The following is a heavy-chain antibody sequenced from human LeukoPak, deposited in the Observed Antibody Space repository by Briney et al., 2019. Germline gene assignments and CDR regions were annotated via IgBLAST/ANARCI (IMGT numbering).Heavy chain of an antibody. D-gene: IGHD3-22*01. J-gene: IGHJ3*01. Sequence: GGSLRLSCSASGFNFSIYGMHWVRQGPSEGLEWVSLIWFDGSNENYAASVDGRFTISRDNSKNTVFLQMSSLRAEDTAVYFCARERFDSKGYYLDAFDLWGQGTTVTVSS. V-gene: IGHV3-33*01. CDR2: IWFDGSNE. CDR3: ARERFDSKGYYLDAFDL. CDR1: GFNFSIYG.